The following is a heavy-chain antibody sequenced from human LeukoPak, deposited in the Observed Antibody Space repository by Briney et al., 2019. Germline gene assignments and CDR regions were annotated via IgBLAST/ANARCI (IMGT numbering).Heavy chain of an antibody. CDR3: ARGGGSSSGWFDP. J-gene: IGHJ5*02. CDR2: INPNSGGT. D-gene: IGHD1-26*01. CDR1: GYTLTGYY. Sequence: ASVKVSCKASGYTLTGYYMHWVRQAPGQGLEWMGWINPNSGGTNYAQKFQGRVTMTRDTSISTAYMELSRLRSDDTAVYYCARGGGSSSGWFDPWGQGTLVTVSS. V-gene: IGHV1-2*02.